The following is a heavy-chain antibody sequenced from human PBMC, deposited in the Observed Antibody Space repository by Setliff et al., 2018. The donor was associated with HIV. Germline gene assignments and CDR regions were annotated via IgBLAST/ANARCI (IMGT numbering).Heavy chain of an antibody. CDR3: ARSLRYFDWSLGRPSHDAFDF. D-gene: IGHD3-9*01. J-gene: IGHJ3*01. CDR2: IYHSGST. Sequence: ASETLSLTCSVSGGSISSGDYYWGWIRQPPGKGLEWIGYIYHSGSTYYNPSLKSPVTISVDTSKNQFSLKLSFVTAADTAVYYCARSLRYFDWSLGRPSHDAFDFWGQGTMVTVSS. V-gene: IGHV4-30-4*08. CDR1: GGSISSGDYY.